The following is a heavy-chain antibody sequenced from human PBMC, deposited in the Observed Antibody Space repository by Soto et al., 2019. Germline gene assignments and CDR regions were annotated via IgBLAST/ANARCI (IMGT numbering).Heavy chain of an antibody. CDR3: ARDLHRMDV. CDR2: IWYDGSNK. J-gene: IGHJ6*02. V-gene: IGHV3-33*01. Sequence: QVQLVESGGGVVQPGRSLRLSCAASGFTFSSYGMHWVRQAPGKGLEWVAVIWYDGSNKYYADSVKGRFIISRDNSKNTLYLQMNSLSAEDTAVYYCARDLHRMDVWGQGTKVTVSS. CDR1: GFTFSSYG.